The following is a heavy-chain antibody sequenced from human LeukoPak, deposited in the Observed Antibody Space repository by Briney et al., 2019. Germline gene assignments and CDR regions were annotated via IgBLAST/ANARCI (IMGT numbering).Heavy chain of an antibody. Sequence: PGGSLRLSCAASGFTFSSYGMPWVRQAPGKGLEWVAVIWYDGSNKYYADSVKGRFTISRDNSKNTLYLQMNSLRAEDTAVYYCARDRRSSGSLDYWGQGTLVTVSS. CDR3: ARDRRSSGSLDY. CDR1: GFTFSSYG. J-gene: IGHJ4*02. V-gene: IGHV3-33*01. CDR2: IWYDGSNK. D-gene: IGHD6-19*01.